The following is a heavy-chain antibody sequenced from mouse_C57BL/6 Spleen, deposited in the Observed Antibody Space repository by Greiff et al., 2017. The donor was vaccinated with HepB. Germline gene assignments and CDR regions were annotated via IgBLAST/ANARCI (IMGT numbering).Heavy chain of an antibody. CDR2: IDTNSGGT. J-gene: IGHJ1*03. CDR3: ARWGGYYGSSYWYFDV. CDR1: GYTFTSYW. V-gene: IGHV1-72*01. Sequence: VQLQQPGAELVKPGASVKLSCKASGYTFTSYWMHWVKQRPGRGLEWIGRIDTNSGGTKYNEKFKSKATLTVDKPSSTAYMQLSSLTSEDSAVDYCARWGGYYGSSYWYFDVWGTGTTVTVSS. D-gene: IGHD1-1*01.